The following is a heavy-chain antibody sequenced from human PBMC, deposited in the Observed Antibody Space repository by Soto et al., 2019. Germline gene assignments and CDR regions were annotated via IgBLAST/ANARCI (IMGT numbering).Heavy chain of an antibody. V-gene: IGHV3-23*01. D-gene: IGHD6-19*01. CDR3: ARGRDSSGWLDFDY. CDR2: ISGSGGSP. Sequence: VQLLESGGGLVQPGGSLRLSCTASGFTFSSYAMSWVRQAPGKGLEWVSGISGSGGSPNYVDSVKGRFTISRDNSKNTLYLQMNSLRAEDTAVYYCARGRDSSGWLDFDYWGQGTLVTVSS. J-gene: IGHJ4*02. CDR1: GFTFSSYA.